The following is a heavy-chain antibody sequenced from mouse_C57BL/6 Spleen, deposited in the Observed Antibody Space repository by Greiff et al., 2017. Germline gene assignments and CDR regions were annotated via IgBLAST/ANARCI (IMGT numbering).Heavy chain of an antibody. J-gene: IGHJ1*03. CDR1: GFSLTRYG. CDR2: IWSGGST. CDR3: ARNYLGLWYFDV. V-gene: IGHV2-2*01. D-gene: IGHD4-1*01. Sequence: VQLQESGPGLVQPSQSLSITCTVSGFSLTRYGVHWVRQSPGTGLEWLGVIWSGGSTDYNAAFISRLSISQDNSKSQVFFKMNSLQADDTAIYYCARNYLGLWYFDVWGTGTTVTVSS.